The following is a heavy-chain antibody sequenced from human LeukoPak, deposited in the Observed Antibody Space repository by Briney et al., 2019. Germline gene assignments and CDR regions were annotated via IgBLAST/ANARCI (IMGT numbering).Heavy chain of an antibody. CDR3: ATSSDRTFYDIFTGYYMDYRLFDS. Sequence: SETLSLTCAVYGGSFSGYYWSWIRQPPGKGLEWIGSIYYSGSTYYNPSLKSRVTISVDTSKNQFSLKLSSVTAADTAVYYCATSSDRTFYDIFTGYYMDYRLFDSRAQGTMVT. J-gene: IGHJ3*02. D-gene: IGHD3-9*01. CDR1: GGSFSGYY. CDR2: IYYSGST. V-gene: IGHV4-34*01.